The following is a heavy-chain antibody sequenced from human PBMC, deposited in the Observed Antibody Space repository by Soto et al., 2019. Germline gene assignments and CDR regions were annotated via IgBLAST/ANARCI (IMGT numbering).Heavy chain of an antibody. CDR2: IFHTGKT. V-gene: IGHV4-31*03. CDR1: GGSLRSGCYN. Sequence: TLSLPCTVSGGSLRSGCYNWSWIRQLPGKGLEWIGYIFHTGKTYYNPSLKSRVTISVDTSQNQFSLRLSSVTAADTALYYCARDLGKLITPEQWGQGVLGTVSS. J-gene: IGHJ1*01. CDR3: ARDLGKLITPEQ. D-gene: IGHD7-27*01.